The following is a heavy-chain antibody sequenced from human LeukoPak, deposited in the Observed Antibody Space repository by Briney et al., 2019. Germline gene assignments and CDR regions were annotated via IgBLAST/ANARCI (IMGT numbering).Heavy chain of an antibody. J-gene: IGHJ4*02. CDR3: ARHAAGTTRDY. D-gene: IGHD1-1*01. V-gene: IGHV4-59*08. CDR1: GGSFSGYY. Sequence: PLETLSLTCAVYGGSFSGYYWSWIRQPPGKGLEWIGYISYSGSTNYNPSLKSRVTISVDTSKNQFSLKLSSVTAADTAVYYCARHAAGTTRDYWGQGTLVTVSS. CDR2: ISYSGST.